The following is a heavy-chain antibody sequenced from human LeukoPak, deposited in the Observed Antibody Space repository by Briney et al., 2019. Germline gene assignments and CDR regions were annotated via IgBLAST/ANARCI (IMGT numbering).Heavy chain of an antibody. Sequence: ASVKVSCKASGYTFSNYGIHWVRQAPGHGLEWMGWISGINTNTNYAQKVQGRVTMTADTSTATAYMELRSLRSDDTAVYYCARARFSNRNRDGYLDSWGEGTLVTVSS. V-gene: IGHV1-18*01. J-gene: IGHJ4*02. CDR1: GYTFSNYG. CDR3: ARARFSNRNRDGYLDS. D-gene: IGHD6-13*01. CDR2: ISGINTNT.